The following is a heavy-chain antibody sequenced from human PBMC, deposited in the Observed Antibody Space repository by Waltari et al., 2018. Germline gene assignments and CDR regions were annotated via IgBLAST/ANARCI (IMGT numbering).Heavy chain of an antibody. V-gene: IGHV7-4-1*02. Sequence: QVQLVQSVSELKQPGAPVNVFCKASGFTFTRFAMHLFPHALGPRHEWMGWINTNTGNPTYAQGFTGRFVFSLDTSVSTAYLQISSLKAEDTAVYYCAREAVYCGGDCSSEYFQHWGQGTLVTVSS. CDR3: AREAVYCGGDCSSEYFQH. D-gene: IGHD2-21*02. CDR2: INTNTGNP. CDR1: GFTFTRFA. J-gene: IGHJ1*01.